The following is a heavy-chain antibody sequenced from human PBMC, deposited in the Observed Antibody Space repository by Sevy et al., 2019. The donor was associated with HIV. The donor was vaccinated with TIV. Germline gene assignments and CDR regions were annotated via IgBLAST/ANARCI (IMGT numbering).Heavy chain of an antibody. D-gene: IGHD2-21*01. CDR1: GFTVSSNY. CDR2: IYSEGTK. V-gene: IGHV3-66*01. CDR3: AMSSVSLVIAKEDFDI. Sequence: GGSLRLSCAASGFTVSSNYMIWVRQAPGKGLEWVSLIYSEGTKNYADSVKGGFTISRDNSKNTLYLQMNSLRAEDTAVYYCAMSSVSLVIAKEDFDIWGQGTMVTVSS. J-gene: IGHJ3*02.